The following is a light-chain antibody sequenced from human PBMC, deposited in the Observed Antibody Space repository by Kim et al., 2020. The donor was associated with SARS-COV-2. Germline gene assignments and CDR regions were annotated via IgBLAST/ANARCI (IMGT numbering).Light chain of an antibody. CDR2: YDT. CDR3: QVWDSSSAHVV. V-gene: IGLV3-21*04. Sequence: SYELTQPPSVSVAPGKTARITCGGNNIGSKSVHWYQQKPGQAPVLVIYYDTDRPSGIPERFSGSNSGNTATLTIRRVEAGDEADYYCQVWDSSSAHVVFG. J-gene: IGLJ2*01. CDR1: NIGSKS.